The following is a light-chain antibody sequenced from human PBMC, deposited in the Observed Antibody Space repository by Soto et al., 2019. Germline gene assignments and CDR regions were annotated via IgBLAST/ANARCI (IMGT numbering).Light chain of an antibody. V-gene: IGLV2-11*01. J-gene: IGLJ1*01. CDR3: CSYGGSFYV. CDR1: SSDVGSYNY. CDR2: DVS. Sequence: QSVLTQPRSVSGSPGQSVTISCTGTSSDVGSYNYVSWYQQHPGKAPKLMIYDVSGRPSGVPDRFSGSKSGNTASLTISGLQAEDEADYYCCSYGGSFYVFGTGTKLTVL.